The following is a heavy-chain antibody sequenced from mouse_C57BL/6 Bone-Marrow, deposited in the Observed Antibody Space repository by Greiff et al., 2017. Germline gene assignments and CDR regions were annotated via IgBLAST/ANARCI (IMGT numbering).Heavy chain of an antibody. CDR3: ARFITTHFDY. CDR2: IYPRSGNT. V-gene: IGHV1-81*01. D-gene: IGHD1-1*01. J-gene: IGHJ2*01. Sequence: QVQLQQSGAELARPGASVKLSCKASGYTFTSYGISWVKQRTGQGLEWIGEIYPRSGNTYYNEKFKGKATLTADKSSSTAYMELRSLTSEDSAVYFCARFITTHFDYWGQGTTLTVSS. CDR1: GYTFTSYG.